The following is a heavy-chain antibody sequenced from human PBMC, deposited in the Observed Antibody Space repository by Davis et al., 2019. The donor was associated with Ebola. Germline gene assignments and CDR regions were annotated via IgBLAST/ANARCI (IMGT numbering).Heavy chain of an antibody. V-gene: IGHV1-69*06. CDR1: GGTFSSYA. Sequence: AASVKVSCKASGGTFSSYAISWVRQAPGQGLEWMGGIIPIFGTANYAQKFQGIVTITADKSTSTAYMELSSLRSEDTAVYYCARSYCSSTSCHFDYWGQGTLVTVSS. CDR2: IIPIFGTA. CDR3: ARSYCSSTSCHFDY. J-gene: IGHJ4*02. D-gene: IGHD2-2*01.